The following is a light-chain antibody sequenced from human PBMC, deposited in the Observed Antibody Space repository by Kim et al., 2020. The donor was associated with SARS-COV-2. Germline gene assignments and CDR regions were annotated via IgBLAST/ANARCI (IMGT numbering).Light chain of an antibody. J-gene: IGLJ2*01. CDR1: TSNIGNNY. CDR3: AAWDDSLSGVV. CDR2: NS. Sequence: PGQSGTLPVSQTTSNIGNNYLSWYQQLPGMAPKLLIYNSQRPSGVPDRFSGSKSGTSASLAISGLRSGDEGDYYCAAWDDSLSGVVFGGGTKLTVL. V-gene: IGLV1-47*01.